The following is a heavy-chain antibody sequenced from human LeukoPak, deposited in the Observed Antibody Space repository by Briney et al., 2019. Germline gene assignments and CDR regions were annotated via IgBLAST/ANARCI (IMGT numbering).Heavy chain of an antibody. CDR3: ARDSAGLIPPRPEFGVVTGRRYFDL. D-gene: IGHD3-3*01. J-gene: IGHJ2*01. Sequence: GASVKVSCKASGYTFTSYAMNWVRQAPGQGLEWMGWINTNTGNPTYAQGFTGRFVFSLDTSVSTAYLQISSLKAEDTAVYYCARDSAGLIPPRPEFGVVTGRRYFDLWGRGTLVTVSS. V-gene: IGHV7-4-1*02. CDR1: GYTFTSYA. CDR2: INTNTGNP.